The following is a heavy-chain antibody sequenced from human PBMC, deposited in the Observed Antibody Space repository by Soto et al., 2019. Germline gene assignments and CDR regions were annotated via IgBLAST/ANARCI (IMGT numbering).Heavy chain of an antibody. V-gene: IGHV4-59*01. CDR2: IYYSGST. CDR3: ARRGPEVCARWAFDI. J-gene: IGHJ3*02. CDR1: GGSISSYC. Sequence: PSETLSLTCTVSGGSISSYCWSWIRQPPGKGLEWIGYIYYSGSTNYNPSLKSRVTISVDTSKNQFSLKLSSVTAADTAVYYCARRGPEVCARWAFDIWGQGTRSPSPQ. D-gene: IGHD3-16*01.